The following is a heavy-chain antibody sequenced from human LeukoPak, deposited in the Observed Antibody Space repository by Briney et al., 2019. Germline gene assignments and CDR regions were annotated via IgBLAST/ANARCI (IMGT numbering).Heavy chain of an antibody. V-gene: IGHV4-59*01. J-gene: IGHJ5*02. D-gene: IGHD3-9*01. CDR1: GFTFTDAW. CDR3: ARGRGYYDILTGP. Sequence: PGESLRLSCAASGFTFTDAWMSWVRQAPGKGLEWIGYIYYSGSTNYNPSLKSRVTISVDTSKNQFSLNLSSVTAADTAVYYCARGRGYYDILTGPWGQGTLVTVSS. CDR2: IYYSGST.